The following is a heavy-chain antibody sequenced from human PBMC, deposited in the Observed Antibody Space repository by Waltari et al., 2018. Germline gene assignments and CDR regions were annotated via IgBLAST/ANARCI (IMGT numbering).Heavy chain of an antibody. CDR3: ARVGGYSNSA. V-gene: IGHV4-34*01. CDR2: INHSGST. D-gene: IGHD4-4*01. Sequence: QVQLQQWGAGLLKPSETLSLTCAVYGGSFSGYYWSWIRQPPGKGLEWIGEINHSGSTNYNPSLKSRVTISVDTSKNQFSLKLSSVTAADTAVYYCARVGGYSNSAWGQGTLVTVSS. J-gene: IGHJ5*02. CDR1: GGSFSGYY.